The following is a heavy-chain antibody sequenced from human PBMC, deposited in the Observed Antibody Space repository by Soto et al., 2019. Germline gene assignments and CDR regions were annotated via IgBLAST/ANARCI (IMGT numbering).Heavy chain of an antibody. J-gene: IGHJ4*02. Sequence: QVQLQQWGAGLLKPSETLSLTCAVYGGSFSGYYWSWIRQPPGKGLEWIGEINHSGSTNYNPSLKGRVTISVDTSKNQFSLKLSSVTAADTAVYYCARGVHDYGAYVDYWGQGTLVTVSS. CDR3: ARGVHDYGAYVDY. D-gene: IGHD4-17*01. V-gene: IGHV4-34*01. CDR2: INHSGST. CDR1: GGSFSGYY.